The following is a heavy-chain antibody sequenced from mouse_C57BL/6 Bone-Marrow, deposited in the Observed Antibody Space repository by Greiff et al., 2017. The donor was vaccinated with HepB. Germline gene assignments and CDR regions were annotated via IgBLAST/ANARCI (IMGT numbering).Heavy chain of an antibody. V-gene: IGHV1-20*01. CDR2: INPYNGDT. CDR3: AIISLITTVVPFDY. D-gene: IGHD1-1*01. Sequence: VQLQQSGPELVKPGDSVKISCKASGYSFTGYFMNWVMQSHGKSLEWIGRINPYNGDTFYNQKFKGKATLTVDKSSSTAHMELRSLTSEASAVYYCAIISLITTVVPFDYWGQGTTLTVSS. CDR1: GYSFTGYF. J-gene: IGHJ2*01.